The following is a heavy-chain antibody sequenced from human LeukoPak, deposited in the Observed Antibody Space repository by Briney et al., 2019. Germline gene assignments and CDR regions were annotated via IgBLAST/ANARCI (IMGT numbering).Heavy chain of an antibody. V-gene: IGHV4-30-2*01. J-gene: IGHJ4*02. CDR1: GGSISSGGYY. D-gene: IGHD6-19*01. CDR3: ATSGNSSGWYAY. Sequence: SQTLSLTCTVSGGSISSGGYYWSWIRQPPGKGLEWIGYIYHSGSTYYNPSLKSRVTISVDRSKNQFSLKLSSVTAADTAVYYCATSGNSSGWYAYWGQGTLVTVSS. CDR2: IYHSGST.